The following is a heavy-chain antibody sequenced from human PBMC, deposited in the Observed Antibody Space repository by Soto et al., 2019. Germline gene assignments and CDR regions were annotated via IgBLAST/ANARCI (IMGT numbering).Heavy chain of an antibody. J-gene: IGHJ4*02. CDR2: ISGSGDST. CDR1: GFTFSSYA. D-gene: IGHD2-2*01. Sequence: GGSLRLSCAASGFTFSSYAMNWVRQAPGKGLEWVSVISGSGDSTYYADSVKGRFTISRDDSKNTAYLQMNSLKTEDTAVYYCTRLHTYACDYWGQGTLVTVSS. CDR3: TRLHTYACDY. V-gene: IGHV3-23*01.